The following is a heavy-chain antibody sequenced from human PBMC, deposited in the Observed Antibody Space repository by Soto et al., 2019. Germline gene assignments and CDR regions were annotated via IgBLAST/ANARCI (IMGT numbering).Heavy chain of an antibody. D-gene: IGHD3-22*01. Sequence: GGSLRLSCAASGFTFSSYAMSWVRQAPGKGLEWVSVISGSGGSRYYADSVKGRFTISRDNSKNTLYLQMNSLRAEDTAVYYCAKFSYDSSGYLFDYWGQGTLVTVSS. CDR3: AKFSYDSSGYLFDY. V-gene: IGHV3-23*01. J-gene: IGHJ4*02. CDR1: GFTFSSYA. CDR2: ISGSGGSR.